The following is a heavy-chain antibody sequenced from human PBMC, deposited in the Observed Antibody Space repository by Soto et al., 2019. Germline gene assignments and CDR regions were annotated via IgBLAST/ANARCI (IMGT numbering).Heavy chain of an antibody. CDR3: ARDDTYGDSLFYYYGMDV. CDR1: GFTFSSYA. D-gene: IGHD4-17*01. J-gene: IGHJ6*02. CDR2: VSGGGIST. V-gene: IGHV3-23*01. Sequence: PGGSLRLSCAASGFTFSSYAMNWVRQAPGKGLEWVSGVSGGGISTYYVDSVKGRFTISRDNSKNTLYLQMNSLRAEDTAVYYCARDDTYGDSLFYYYGMDVWGQGTTVTVSS.